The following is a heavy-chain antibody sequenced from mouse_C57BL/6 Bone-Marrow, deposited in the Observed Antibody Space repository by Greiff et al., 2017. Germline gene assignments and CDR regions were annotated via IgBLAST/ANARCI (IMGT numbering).Heavy chain of an antibody. J-gene: IGHJ4*01. CDR3: ARPLACYYAMDY. V-gene: IGHV5-6*01. CDR2: ISSGGSYT. Sequence: EVQLVESGGDLVKPGGSLKLSCAASGFTFSSYGMSWVRQTPDKRLEWVATISSGGSYTYYPDSVKGRFTITRDNAKNTLYLQMSSLKSEDTAIYYCARPLACYYAMDYWGQGTSVTVSS. CDR1: GFTFSSYG.